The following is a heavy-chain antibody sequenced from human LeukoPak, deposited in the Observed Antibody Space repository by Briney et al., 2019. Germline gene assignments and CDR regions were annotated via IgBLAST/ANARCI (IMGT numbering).Heavy chain of an antibody. J-gene: IGHJ5*02. V-gene: IGHV3-33*06. Sequence: GRSLRLSCAASGFTFSSYGMHWVRQAPGKGLGWVAVIWYDGSNKYYADSVKGRFTISRDNSKNTLYLQMNSPRAEDTAVYYCAKAGYCSSTSCWYDWFDPWGQGTLVTVSS. CDR2: IWYDGSNK. CDR3: AKAGYCSSTSCWYDWFDP. CDR1: GFTFSSYG. D-gene: IGHD2-2*01.